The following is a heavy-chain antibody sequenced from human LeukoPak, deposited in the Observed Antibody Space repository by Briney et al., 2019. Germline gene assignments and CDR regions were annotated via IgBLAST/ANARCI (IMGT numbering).Heavy chain of an antibody. CDR1: GFTFSSYA. Sequence: GRSLRLSCAASGFTFSSYAMHWVRQAPGKGLEWGAVISYDGSNKYYADPVKGRFTISRVNSKITPYLHMNSLRAEDRAVFYCAIGEAEQDTLDYYYYMDVWGKGTTVTVSS. J-gene: IGHJ6*03. V-gene: IGHV3-30-3*01. CDR3: AIGEAEQDTLDYYYYMDV. CDR2: ISYDGSNK. D-gene: IGHD2-15*01.